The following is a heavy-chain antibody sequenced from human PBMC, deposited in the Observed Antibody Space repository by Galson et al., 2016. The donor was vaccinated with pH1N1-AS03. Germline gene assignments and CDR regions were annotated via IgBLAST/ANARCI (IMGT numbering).Heavy chain of an antibody. CDR3: ARGSYSSVWYRGRSAFDI. J-gene: IGHJ3*02. CDR2: INHSGST. Sequence: ETLSLTCAVYGGSFNNYYWNWIRQSPGKGLEWVGEINHSGSTDYNPSLKSRVTISVDPSKNQISLNLNSVTAADTAVYYCARGSYSSVWYRGRSAFDIWGQGTMVTVSS. CDR1: GGSFNNYY. V-gene: IGHV4-34*01. D-gene: IGHD6-19*01.